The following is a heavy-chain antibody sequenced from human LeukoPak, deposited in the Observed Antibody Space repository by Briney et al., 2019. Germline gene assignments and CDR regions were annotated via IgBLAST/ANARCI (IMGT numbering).Heavy chain of an antibody. V-gene: IGHV1-18*01. Sequence: ASVKVSCKASGYTFTSYGISWVRQAPGQGLEWMGWISAYNGNTNYAQRLQGRVAMTTDTSTSTAYMELRSLRSDDTAVYYCARGPITIFGVADSYYMDVRGKGTTVTVSS. CDR2: ISAYNGNT. CDR1: GYTFTSYG. D-gene: IGHD3-3*01. CDR3: ARGPITIFGVADSYYMDV. J-gene: IGHJ6*03.